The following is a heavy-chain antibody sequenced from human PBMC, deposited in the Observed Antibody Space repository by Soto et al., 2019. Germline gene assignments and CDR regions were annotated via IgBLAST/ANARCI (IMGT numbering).Heavy chain of an antibody. Sequence: GGSLRLSCAASGFTFSSYAMSWVRQAPGKGLEWVADIRSSGGSTYYADSVKGRFTISRDDSKNTLSLQMNSLRAEDTAVYYCAKTRISMIVVVFDYWGQGTLVTVSS. V-gene: IGHV3-23*01. CDR2: IRSSGGST. D-gene: IGHD3-22*01. CDR3: AKTRISMIVVVFDY. CDR1: GFTFSSYA. J-gene: IGHJ4*02.